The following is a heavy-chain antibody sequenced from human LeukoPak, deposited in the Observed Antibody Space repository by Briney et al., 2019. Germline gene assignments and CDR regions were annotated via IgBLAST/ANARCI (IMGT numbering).Heavy chain of an antibody. D-gene: IGHD3-3*01. Sequence: SVKVSCKASGGTFSSYAISWVRQAPGQGLEWMGGIIPIFGTANYAQKFQGRVTITADESTSTAHMELSSLRSEDTAVYYCAVPRGIFGVEPYYMDVWGKGTTVTVSS. CDR1: GGTFSSYA. J-gene: IGHJ6*03. CDR3: AVPRGIFGVEPYYMDV. V-gene: IGHV1-69*13. CDR2: IIPIFGTA.